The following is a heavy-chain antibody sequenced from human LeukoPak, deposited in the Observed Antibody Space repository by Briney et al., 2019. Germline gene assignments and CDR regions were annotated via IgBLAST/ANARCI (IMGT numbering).Heavy chain of an antibody. V-gene: IGHV3-64*01. D-gene: IGHD1-20*01. CDR3: ARDLGLYTWNAYFDY. Sequence: GGSLRLSXAASGFTFSSYAMHWVRQAPGKGLEYVSAISSNGGSTYYANFVKCRFTISRDNSKNTLYLQMGSLRAEDTAVYYCARDLGLYTWNAYFDYWGQGTLVTVSS. J-gene: IGHJ4*02. CDR2: ISSNGGST. CDR1: GFTFSSYA.